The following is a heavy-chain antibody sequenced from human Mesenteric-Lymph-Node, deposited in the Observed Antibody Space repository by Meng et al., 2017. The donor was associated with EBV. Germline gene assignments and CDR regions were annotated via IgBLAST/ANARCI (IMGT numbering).Heavy chain of an antibody. V-gene: IGHV1-8*01. CDR1: GYTFTSYD. CDR3: ARKRGRIAAAGSEGDWFDP. Sequence: QVQLVQSGAEVKKPGASVKFSCKASGYTFTSYDINWVRQATGQGLEWMGWMNPNSGNTGYAQKFQGRVTMTRNTSISTAYMELSSLRSEDTAVYYCARKRGRIAAAGSEGDWFDPWGQGTMVTVSS. CDR2: MNPNSGNT. D-gene: IGHD6-13*01. J-gene: IGHJ5*02.